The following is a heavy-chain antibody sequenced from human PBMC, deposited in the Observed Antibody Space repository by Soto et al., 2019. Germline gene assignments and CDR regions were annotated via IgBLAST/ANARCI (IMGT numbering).Heavy chain of an antibody. CDR3: ARVSMSLEGDY. D-gene: IGHD3-22*01. V-gene: IGHV1-69*02. Sequence: QVQLVQSGAEVKKPGSSVKVSCKASGGTFSSYTISWVRQAPGQGLEWMGRIIPILGIANYAQKFQGRVTITANKSTSAAYMELSSLRSEDTAVSYCARVSMSLEGDYWGQGTLVTVFS. CDR2: IIPILGIA. CDR1: GGTFSSYT. J-gene: IGHJ4*02.